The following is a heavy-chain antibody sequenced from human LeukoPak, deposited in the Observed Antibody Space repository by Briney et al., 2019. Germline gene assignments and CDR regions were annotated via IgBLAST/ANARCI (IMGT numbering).Heavy chain of an antibody. Sequence: GGSLRLSCAASGFTFSGYWMSWVRQAPGKGLEWVANIKLDGSEKDYVDSVKGRFTISRDNAKNLLYLQMNRLRVEDTAVYYCARGGSCYHNWGQGALVTVSS. D-gene: IGHD2-15*01. J-gene: IGHJ4*02. CDR2: IKLDGSEK. CDR3: ARGGSCYHN. V-gene: IGHV3-7*04. CDR1: GFTFSGYW.